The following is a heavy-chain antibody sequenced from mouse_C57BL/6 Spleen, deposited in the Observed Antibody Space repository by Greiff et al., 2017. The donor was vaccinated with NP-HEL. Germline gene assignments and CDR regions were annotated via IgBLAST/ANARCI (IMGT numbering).Heavy chain of an antibody. CDR3: ARSGYDEGGYYAMDY. Sequence: VQGVESGPGLVAPSQSLSITCTVSGFSLTSYAISWVRQPPGKGLEWLGVIWTGGGTNYNSALKSRLSISKDNSKSQVFLKMNSLQTDDTARYYCARSGYDEGGYYAMDYWGQGTSVTVSS. CDR1: GFSLTSYA. J-gene: IGHJ4*01. D-gene: IGHD2-2*01. CDR2: IWTGGGT. V-gene: IGHV2-9-1*01.